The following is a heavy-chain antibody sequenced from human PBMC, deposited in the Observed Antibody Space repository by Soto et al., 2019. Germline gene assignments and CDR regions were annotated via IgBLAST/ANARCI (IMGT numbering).Heavy chain of an antibody. J-gene: IGHJ6*02. V-gene: IGHV1-69*01. CDR2: IIPIFGTA. D-gene: IGHD2-15*01. Sequence: QVQLVQSGAEVKKPGSSVKVSCKAPGGTFSSYAISWVRQAPGQGLEWMGGIIPIFGTAKYAQKFQGRVTITADESTSTGYMELSSLISEDTAVYYCARSQGGSSSLDIYYYYYYGMFVWGQGTTVTVS. CDR1: GGTFSSYA. CDR3: ARSQGGSSSLDIYYYYYYGMFV.